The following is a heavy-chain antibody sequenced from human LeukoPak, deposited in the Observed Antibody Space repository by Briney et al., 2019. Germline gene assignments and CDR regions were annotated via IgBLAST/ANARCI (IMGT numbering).Heavy chain of an antibody. J-gene: IGHJ4*02. Sequence: SETLSLTCAVYGGSFSGYYWSWIRQPPGKGLEWIGYVYYSGSTNYNPSLKSRVTISVDTSKNQFSLKLSSVTAADTAVYYCARGPPHLWAGTTRFDYWGQGTLVTVSS. V-gene: IGHV4-59*01. CDR3: ARGPPHLWAGTTRFDY. CDR1: GGSFSGYY. CDR2: VYYSGST. D-gene: IGHD1-1*01.